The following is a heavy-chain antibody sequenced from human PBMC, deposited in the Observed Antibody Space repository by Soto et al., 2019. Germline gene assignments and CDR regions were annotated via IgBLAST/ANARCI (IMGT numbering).Heavy chain of an antibody. CDR3: AHRTNITVGYIFDY. V-gene: IGHV2-5*02. D-gene: IGHD5-12*01. J-gene: IGHJ4*02. CDR1: GFSLSTSGVG. Sequence: QITLKESSPTLVKPTQTLTLTCTFSGFSLSTSGVGVGWIRQPPGKALEWLALIYWDDDHRYSPSLKSRLTIPKDNSKNQVVLTMTNMDPVDTATYYCAHRTNITVGYIFDYWGQGTLVTVSS. CDR2: IYWDDDH.